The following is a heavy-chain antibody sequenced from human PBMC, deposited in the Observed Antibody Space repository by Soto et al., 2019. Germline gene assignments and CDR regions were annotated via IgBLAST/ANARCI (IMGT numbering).Heavy chain of an antibody. J-gene: IGHJ6*02. CDR2: IYYSGST. D-gene: IGHD3-10*01. V-gene: IGHV4-61*01. Sequence: SETLSLTCTVSGGSISSSSYYWSWIRQPPGKGLEWIGYIYYSGSTNYNPSLKSRVTISVDTSKNQFSLKLSSVTAADTAVYYCARDRRYYYGSGSYTYYGMDVWGQGTTVTVSS. CDR3: ARDRRYYYGSGSYTYYGMDV. CDR1: GGSISSSSYY.